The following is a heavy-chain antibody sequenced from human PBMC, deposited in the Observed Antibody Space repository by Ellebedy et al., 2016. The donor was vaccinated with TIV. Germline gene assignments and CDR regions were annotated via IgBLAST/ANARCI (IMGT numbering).Heavy chain of an antibody. D-gene: IGHD3-9*01. J-gene: IGHJ4*02. CDR3: ARESVRYFDWDY. V-gene: IGHV3-74*01. CDR2: INTDGSSA. Sequence: GESLKISCEVSGFSFSGYYMHWVRQVPGKGLVWVARINTDGSSANYADAVEGRFTISRNNAKNTLFLQVDSLRAEDTAVYYCARESVRYFDWDYWGRGTLVTGSS. CDR1: GFSFSGYY.